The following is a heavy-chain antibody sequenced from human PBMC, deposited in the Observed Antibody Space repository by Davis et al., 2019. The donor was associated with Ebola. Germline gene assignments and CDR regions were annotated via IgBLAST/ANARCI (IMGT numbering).Heavy chain of an antibody. CDR1: GGSIGSSSYN. CDR2: IYYSGST. J-gene: IGHJ6*02. Sequence: MPSETLSLTCTVSGGSIGSSSYNWGWIRQPPGKGLEWIGNIYYSGSTYYNPSLKSRVTISVDTSENRLFLKLTSVTAADTGVYYCARGPRGYCSGGSCVLDYYYYGMDVWGQGTTVTVSS. V-gene: IGHV4-39*01. CDR3: ARGPRGYCSGGSCVLDYYYYGMDV. D-gene: IGHD2-15*01.